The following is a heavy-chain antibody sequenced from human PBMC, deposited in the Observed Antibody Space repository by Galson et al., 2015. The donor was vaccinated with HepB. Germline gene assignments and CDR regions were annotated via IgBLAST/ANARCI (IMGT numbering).Heavy chain of an antibody. CDR3: AREADYYDSSGHGAFDI. Sequence: SVKVSCKASGGTFSSYAISWVRQAPGQGLEWMGGIIPIFGTANYAQKFQGRVTITADESTSTAYMELSSLRSEDTAVYYCAREADYYDSSGHGAFDIWGQGTMVTVSS. J-gene: IGHJ3*02. CDR2: IIPIFGTA. CDR1: GGTFSSYA. V-gene: IGHV1-69*13. D-gene: IGHD3-22*01.